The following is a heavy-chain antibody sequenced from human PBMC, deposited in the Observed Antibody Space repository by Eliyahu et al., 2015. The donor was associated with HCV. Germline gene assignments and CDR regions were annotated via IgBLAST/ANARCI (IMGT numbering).Heavy chain of an antibody. J-gene: IGHJ4*02. CDR3: ASRLGY. D-gene: IGHD2-21*01. V-gene: IGHV3-30-3*01. CDR2: ISYDGSNK. CDR1: GFTFSSYA. Sequence: QVQLVESGGGVVQPGRSLRLSCAASGFTFSSYAMHWVRQAPGKGLEWVAVISYDGSNKYYADSVKGRFTISRDNSKNTLYLQMNSLRAEDTAVYYCASRLGYWGQGTLVTVSS.